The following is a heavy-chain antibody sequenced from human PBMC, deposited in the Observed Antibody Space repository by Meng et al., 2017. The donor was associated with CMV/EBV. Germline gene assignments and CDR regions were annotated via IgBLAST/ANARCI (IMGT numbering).Heavy chain of an antibody. CDR1: GFTFSDHY. CDR2: TRNKANSYTP. Sequence: GESLKISCAASGFTFSDHYMDWVRQAPGKGLEWVGRTRNKANSYTPEYAASVKGRFTILRDDSKNSLYLQMNSLKTEDTAVYYCARSQGDFWSGSDAFDIWGQGTMVTVSS. V-gene: IGHV3-72*01. D-gene: IGHD3-3*01. J-gene: IGHJ3*02. CDR3: ARSQGDFWSGSDAFDI.